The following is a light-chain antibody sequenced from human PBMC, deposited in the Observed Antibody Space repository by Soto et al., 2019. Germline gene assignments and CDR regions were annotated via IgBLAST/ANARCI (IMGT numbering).Light chain of an antibody. Sequence: DIQMTQSPSSLSASVGDRVIITCRASQSISSYLNWYQQKIGKAPKLLIYAASSLQSGVPSRFSGSGSGTDFTLTISSLQPEDFATYYCQQSYSTPRTFGQGTELEIK. V-gene: IGKV1-39*01. CDR1: QSISSY. J-gene: IGKJ2*02. CDR3: QQSYSTPRT. CDR2: AAS.